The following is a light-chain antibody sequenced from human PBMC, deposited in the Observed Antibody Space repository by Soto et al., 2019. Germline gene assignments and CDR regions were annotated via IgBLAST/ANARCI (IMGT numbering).Light chain of an antibody. CDR3: QKSYNTPLT. CDR1: QTIGTY. Sequence: IEVTESASSLAASLGDRVTITCRASQTIGTYVNWYRQKSGAAPEILIYDESTLQSGVPSRFRGGASGTDLNLTISSLQLDDFATYYCQKSYNTPLTFGQGTKVDIK. V-gene: IGKV1-39*01. CDR2: DES. J-gene: IGKJ1*01.